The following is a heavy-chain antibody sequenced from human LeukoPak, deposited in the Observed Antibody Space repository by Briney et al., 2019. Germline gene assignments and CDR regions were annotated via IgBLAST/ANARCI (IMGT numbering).Heavy chain of an antibody. CDR1: GGTFSNIV. V-gene: IGHV1-69*06. CDR3: ARIVGSTGGES. D-gene: IGHD1-26*01. Sequence: SVKVSCKASGGTFSNIVISWVRQAPGQGLEWMGGIIAIFGTTNYAQKFQGRVTITADKSTRTVYMEMRSLRSEDTAVYYCARIVGSTGGESWGQGTMVTVSS. J-gene: IGHJ3*01. CDR2: IIAIFGTT.